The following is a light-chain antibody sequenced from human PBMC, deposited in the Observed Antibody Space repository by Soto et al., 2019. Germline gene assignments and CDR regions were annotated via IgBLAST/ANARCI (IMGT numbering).Light chain of an antibody. CDR2: DGS. CDR3: QQHKNWPPLT. CDR1: QSVSSS. V-gene: IGKV3-15*01. J-gene: IGKJ4*01. Sequence: IVVTPSPAPLSVSPGERATLSCRASQSVSSSLAWYQQKPGQAPRLLIYDGSTRATGIPARFSGSGSGTEFTLTISSLQSEDFAVYYCQQHKNWPPLTFGGGTKVDIK.